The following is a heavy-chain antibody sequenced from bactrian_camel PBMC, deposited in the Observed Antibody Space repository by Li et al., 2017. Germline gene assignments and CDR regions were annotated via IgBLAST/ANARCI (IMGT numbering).Heavy chain of an antibody. Sequence: HVQLVESGGGLVQAGGSLRLSCTASGSTYQLACMGWFRQRPGKEREGVARIYRSSSSTHYIDSVKGRFTISQDNAENTVALLMSGLKPEDTARYYCAPTPRPPPSVRYRGSPTCEVPNCWGQGTQVTVS. CDR1: GSTYQLAC. CDR3: APTPRPPPSVRYRGSPTCEVPNC. D-gene: IGHD2*01. J-gene: IGHJ4*01. V-gene: IGHV3S63*01. CDR2: IYRSSSST.